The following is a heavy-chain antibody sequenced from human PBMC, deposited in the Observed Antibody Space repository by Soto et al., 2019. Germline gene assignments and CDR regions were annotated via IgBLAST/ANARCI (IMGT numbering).Heavy chain of an antibody. Sequence: PAGAMKLACAASGVIFSDYGMNWARQAPGRGLEWLSHITSSSNNTYYADSVKGRFTISRDNSKNTLWLQMNSLSPGDTAVYYCAKDXSYCGGGGCYDHFDHWGPGTLVTSPQ. J-gene: IGHJ4*02. CDR1: GVIFSDYG. CDR3: AKDXSYCGGGGCYDHFDH. D-gene: IGHD2-15*01. CDR2: ITSSSNNT. V-gene: IGHV3-48*01.